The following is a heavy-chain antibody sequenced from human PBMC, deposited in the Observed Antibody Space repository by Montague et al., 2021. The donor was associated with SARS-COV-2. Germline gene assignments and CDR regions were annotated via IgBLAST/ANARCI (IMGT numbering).Heavy chain of an antibody. Sequence: SLRLSCAASGFTLGDYGMGWVRQAPGKGLEWVSGINWNGGSTGYADSVKGRFTISRDNAKNSLYLQMNSLRAEDTALYYCARDRDCSSTSCSPGLYYYYGMDVWGQGTTVTVSS. CDR2: INWNGGST. D-gene: IGHD2-2*01. CDR3: ARDRDCSSTSCSPGLYYYYGMDV. V-gene: IGHV3-20*04. CDR1: GFTLGDYG. J-gene: IGHJ6*02.